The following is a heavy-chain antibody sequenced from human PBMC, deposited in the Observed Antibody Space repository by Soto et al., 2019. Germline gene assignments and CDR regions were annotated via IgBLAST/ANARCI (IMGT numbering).Heavy chain of an antibody. D-gene: IGHD1-1*01. CDR2: IYDSGSP. V-gene: IGHV4-59*01. Sequence: QVLLQESGPGLVKPSETLSLTCTVSGASISNFYWSWIRQSPGKGLEWIGYIYDSGSPKYNPALRSRVTILLDTSKNEVSLNLTSLTAADTAVYYCARDWVLNWNEGGGGQTYYYGMDVWGHGTMVSVSS. CDR3: ARDWVLNWNEGGGGQTYYYGMDV. J-gene: IGHJ6*02. CDR1: GASISNFY.